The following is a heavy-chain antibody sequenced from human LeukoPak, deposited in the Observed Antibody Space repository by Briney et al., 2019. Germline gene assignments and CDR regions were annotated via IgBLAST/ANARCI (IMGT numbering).Heavy chain of an antibody. Sequence: PSETLSLTCTVSGGSISNYYWSWIRQPAGKGLEWIGRIYTSGSTNYSPSLKSRVTISVDTSKNQFSLKLSSVTAADTAVYYCAREGDSFDYVWGSYRYTSWGQGTMVTVSS. CDR2: IYTSGST. J-gene: IGHJ3*01. D-gene: IGHD3-16*02. CDR1: GGSISNYY. V-gene: IGHV4-4*07. CDR3: AREGDSFDYVWGSYRYTS.